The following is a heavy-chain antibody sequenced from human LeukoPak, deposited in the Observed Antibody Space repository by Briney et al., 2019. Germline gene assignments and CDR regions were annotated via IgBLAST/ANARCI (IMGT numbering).Heavy chain of an antibody. J-gene: IGHJ4*02. CDR3: ARGRITIFGVVTGFDY. CDR1: GFTVSSNY. D-gene: IGHD3-3*01. CDR2: IYSGGST. Sequence: GGSLRLSCAASGFTVSSNYMSWVRQAPGKGLVWVSVIYSGGSTYYADSVKGRFTISRDNSKNTLYLQMNSLRAEDTAVYYCARGRITIFGVVTGFDYWGQGTLVTVSS. V-gene: IGHV3-53*01.